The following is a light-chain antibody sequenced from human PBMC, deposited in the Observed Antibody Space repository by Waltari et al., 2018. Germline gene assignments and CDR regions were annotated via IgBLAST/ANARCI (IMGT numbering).Light chain of an antibody. Sequence: QSALTQPPSASGSPGQSVTISCTGTSSDVGGYNYVSWYQQHPGKAPELMIYEVNKRPSGVPDRFSGFKSGNTAFLTVSGLQAEDEADYDCSSYSGSNDFAVFGAGTKLTVL. J-gene: IGLJ2*01. CDR3: SSYSGSNDFAV. CDR2: EVN. CDR1: SSDVGGYNY. V-gene: IGLV2-8*01.